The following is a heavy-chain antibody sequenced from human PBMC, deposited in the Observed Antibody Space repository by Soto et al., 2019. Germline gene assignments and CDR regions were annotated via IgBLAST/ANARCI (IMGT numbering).Heavy chain of an antibody. CDR1: GGSISSGAYY. CDR2: IYHSGST. Sequence: QVQLQESGPGLVKPSQTLSLTCTVFGGSISSGAYYWSWIRQHPGKGLEWIGYIYHSGSTYYNPSLKSRVTISVDTSKNQFSLKLTSVTAADTAVYYCARVGSSTWYFDHWGQGTLVTVSS. D-gene: IGHD6-13*01. CDR3: ARVGSSTWYFDH. V-gene: IGHV4-31*03. J-gene: IGHJ4*02.